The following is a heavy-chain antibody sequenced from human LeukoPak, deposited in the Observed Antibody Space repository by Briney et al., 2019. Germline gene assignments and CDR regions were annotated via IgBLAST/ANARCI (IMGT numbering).Heavy chain of an antibody. CDR3: GRDALVGYFSYYYMDV. D-gene: IGHD2-15*01. V-gene: IGHV4-4*07. J-gene: IGHJ6*03. CDR1: GGSISSYY. Sequence: PETLSLTCTVSGGSISSYYWSWIRQPAAKTLEWIGRIYTNVSTNYNPSLKSRVTMSVDTSKKQFSLKLSSVTAADTAVYYCGRDALVGYFSYYYMDVWGKGTTVTVSS. CDR2: IYTNVST.